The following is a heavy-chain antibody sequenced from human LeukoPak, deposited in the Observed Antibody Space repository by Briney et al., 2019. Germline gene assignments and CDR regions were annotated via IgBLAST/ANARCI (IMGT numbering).Heavy chain of an antibody. D-gene: IGHD3-22*01. CDR1: GFTFSSYA. J-gene: IGHJ4*02. Sequence: PGGSLRLSCAASGFTFSSYAMSWVRQAPGKGLEWVSGISGSGDNTYYADSVKGRFTISRDNSKNTLYVQVNSLGTEDTAAYYCAKGSYYDSSGSFYFDYWXQGTLDTVSS. CDR2: ISGSGDNT. V-gene: IGHV3-23*01. CDR3: AKGSYYDSSGSFYFDY.